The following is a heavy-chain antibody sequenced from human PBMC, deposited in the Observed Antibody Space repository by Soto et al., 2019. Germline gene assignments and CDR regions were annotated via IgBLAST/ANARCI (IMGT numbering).Heavy chain of an antibody. CDR3: ALHYGSGSNYYSYGMDV. D-gene: IGHD3-10*01. J-gene: IGHJ6*02. V-gene: IGHV1-69*12. CDR1: GGTFSSYA. CDR2: IIPIFGTA. Sequence: QVQLVQSGAEVKKPGSSVKVSCKASGGTFSSYAISWVRQAPGQGLEWMGGIIPIFGTADYAQKFQGRVTLTADESTSTAYMELSSLRSEDTAVYYCALHYGSGSNYYSYGMDVWGQGTTVTVSS.